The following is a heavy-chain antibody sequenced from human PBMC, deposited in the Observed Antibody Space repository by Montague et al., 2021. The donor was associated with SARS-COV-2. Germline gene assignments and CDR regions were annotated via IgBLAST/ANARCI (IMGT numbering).Heavy chain of an antibody. V-gene: IGHV4-39*07. CDR3: TGSWGGNHERGDY. D-gene: IGHD1-14*01. Sequence: SETLSLTCSVSGGSVSSSSYDWGWIRQPPGKGLEGIGTVSDRGSKSYNPSLNSRVTISVDTPKNQFSLKLSSVTAADTAVYYWTGSWGGNHERGDYWGLGTLVTVSS. CDR2: VSDRGSK. CDR1: GGSVSSSSYD. J-gene: IGHJ4*01.